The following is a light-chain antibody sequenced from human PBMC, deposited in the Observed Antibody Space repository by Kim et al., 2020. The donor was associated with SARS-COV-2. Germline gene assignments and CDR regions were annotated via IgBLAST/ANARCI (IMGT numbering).Light chain of an antibody. CDR3: SSYTSSSTLV. J-gene: IGLJ2*01. CDR1: SSEVGGYNY. V-gene: IGLV2-14*04. CDR2: DVS. Sequence: GQSITISCNGTSSEVGGYNYVSWYQQHPGKAPKLMIYDVSKRPSGVSNRFSGSKSGNTASLTISGRQAEDEADYYCSSYTSSSTLVFGGGTQLTVL.